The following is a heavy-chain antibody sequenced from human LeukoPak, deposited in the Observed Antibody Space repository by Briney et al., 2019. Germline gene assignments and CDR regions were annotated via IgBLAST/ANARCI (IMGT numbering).Heavy chain of an antibody. CDR3: ARSASGVVVPAAMDY. CDR2: ISYDGSIK. Sequence: QAGGSLRLSCAASGFTFTSYAMNWVRQAPGKGLEWVAVISYDGSIKYYADSVKGRFTISRDNSKNTVYLQMSSLRAEDTALYYCARSASGVVVPAAMDYWGQGTLVTVSS. D-gene: IGHD2-2*01. J-gene: IGHJ4*02. V-gene: IGHV3-30-3*01. CDR1: GFTFTSYA.